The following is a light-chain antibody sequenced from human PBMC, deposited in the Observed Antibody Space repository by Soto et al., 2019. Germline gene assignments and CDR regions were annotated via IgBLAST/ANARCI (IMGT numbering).Light chain of an antibody. J-gene: IGLJ2*01. CDR1: RFNIGSNT. V-gene: IGLV1-44*01. CDR2: SND. CDR3: AAWDDSVKGPV. Sequence: QSVLTQPPSASGTPGQRVTISCSGTRFNIGSNTVNRYQQLPGTAPKLLISSNDRRPSGVPDRFSGSKSGTSASLAIRGLQSEDEADYYCAAWDDSVKGPVFGGGTKLTVL.